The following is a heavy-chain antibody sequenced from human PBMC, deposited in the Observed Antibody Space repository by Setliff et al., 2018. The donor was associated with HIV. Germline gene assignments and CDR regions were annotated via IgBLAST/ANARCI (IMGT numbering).Heavy chain of an antibody. J-gene: IGHJ6*02. Sequence: GVLRLSCAPSGFTFGSYAMSWVRQAPGKGLGWVSVTSGSGDSTFYADSLKGRFTISRDNSKNTLYLQMNSLRAEDTAVYYCAKTLPTLYPPHDYYFAMDVWGQGTTVTVSS. CDR3: AKTLPTLYPPHDYYFAMDV. CDR1: GFTFGSYA. CDR2: TSGSGDST. D-gene: IGHD2-15*01. V-gene: IGHV3-23*01.